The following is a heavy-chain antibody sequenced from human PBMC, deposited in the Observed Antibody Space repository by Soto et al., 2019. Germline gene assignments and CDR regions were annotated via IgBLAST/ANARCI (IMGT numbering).Heavy chain of an antibody. J-gene: IGHJ4*02. D-gene: IGHD7-27*01. CDR3: ARGWGRIFDY. V-gene: IGHV4-34*01. Sequence: QVQLQQWGAGLLKPSETLSLTCAVYGGSFSGYYWNWIRQPPGKGLEWIGEINHSGSTNYNPSLKSRVTLSVDTSKNQFPLKLSSVTAADTAVYYCARGWGRIFDYWGQGTLVTVSS. CDR1: GGSFSGYY. CDR2: INHSGST.